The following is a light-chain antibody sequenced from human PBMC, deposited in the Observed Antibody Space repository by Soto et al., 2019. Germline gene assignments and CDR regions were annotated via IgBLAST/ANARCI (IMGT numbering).Light chain of an antibody. Sequence: QSALTQPASVSGSPGQSITISCTGTSSDVGRYNYVSWYQQHPGKAPKFIIYDVSNRPSGVSRRFSGSTSGNTASLTISGLQAEDEADYYCNSYTSTNPPYVFGPGTKVTVL. CDR1: SSDVGRYNY. V-gene: IGLV2-14*03. J-gene: IGLJ1*01. CDR3: NSYTSTNPPYV. CDR2: DVS.